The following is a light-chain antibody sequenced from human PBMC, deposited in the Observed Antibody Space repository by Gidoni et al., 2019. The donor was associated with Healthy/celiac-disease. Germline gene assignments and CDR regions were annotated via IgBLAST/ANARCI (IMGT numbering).Light chain of an antibody. CDR1: SSDVGGYNY. CDR2: DVS. V-gene: IGLV2-14*01. CDR3: SSYTSSSTLL. Sequence: QSALTQPASVSGSPGPSITISCPGTSSDVGGYNYVSWYQQHPGKAPKLMIYDVSNRPSGVSNRFSGSKSGNTASLTISGLQAEDEADYYCSSYTSSSTLLFGGGTKLTVL. J-gene: IGLJ2*01.